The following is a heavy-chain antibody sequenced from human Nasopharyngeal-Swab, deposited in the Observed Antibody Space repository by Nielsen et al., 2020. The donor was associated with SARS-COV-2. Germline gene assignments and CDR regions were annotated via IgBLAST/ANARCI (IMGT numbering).Heavy chain of an antibody. V-gene: IGHV4-34*01. CDR2: INHSGST. Sequence: SETLSLTCAVSGGSFSANYWGWIRQPPGKGLEWIGEINHSGSTNYNPSLKSRVTISVDTSKSQFSLKLTSVTAADTSVYYCARGLSGVVPAPILALGPYYYFYYMDVWGKGTTVTVSS. CDR1: GGSFSANY. CDR3: ARGLSGVVPAPILALGPYYYFYYMDV. J-gene: IGHJ6*03. D-gene: IGHD2-2*01.